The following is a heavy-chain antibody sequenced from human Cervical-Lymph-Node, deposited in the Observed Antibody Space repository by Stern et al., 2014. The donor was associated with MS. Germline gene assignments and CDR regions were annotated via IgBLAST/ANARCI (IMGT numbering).Heavy chain of an antibody. CDR2: MYPSGPP. V-gene: IGHV4-4*07. D-gene: IGHD6-13*01. J-gene: IGHJ4*01. Sequence: QVQLQQSGPGLVKPSETLSLTCTVSGSSISSDYWSWIRQSAGKGLEWIGRMYPSGPPNYNPSLKGRFTMSVDPSKKQFSLKLSSLTAADTAVYYCARGAGPFDFWGQGTLVTVSS. CDR1: GSSISSDY. CDR3: ARGAGPFDF.